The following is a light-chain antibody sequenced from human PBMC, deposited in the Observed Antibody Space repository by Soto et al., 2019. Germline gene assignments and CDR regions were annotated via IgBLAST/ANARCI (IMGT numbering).Light chain of an antibody. CDR3: SSYTSSSTLGHVV. CDR1: SSDVGGYNY. V-gene: IGLV2-14*01. CDR2: DVS. Sequence: QSALTQPASVSGSPGQSITISCTGTSSDVGGYNYVSWYQQHPGKAPKFMIYDVSNRPSGVSNRFSGSKSGNTASLTISGLQAEDEADYYGSSYTSSSTLGHVVFGGGTKLTVL. J-gene: IGLJ2*01.